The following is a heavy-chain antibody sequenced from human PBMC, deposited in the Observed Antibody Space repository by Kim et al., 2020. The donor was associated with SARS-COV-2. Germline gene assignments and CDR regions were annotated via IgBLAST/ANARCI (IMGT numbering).Heavy chain of an antibody. Sequence: GGSLRLSCAASGFTFSSYWMSWVRQAPGKGLEWVANIKQDGSEKYYVDSVKGRFTISRDNAKNSLYLQMNSLRAEDTAVYYCARDTYCSGGSCYKGVAFDIWGQGTMVTVSS. J-gene: IGHJ3*02. CDR3: ARDTYCSGGSCYKGVAFDI. CDR1: GFTFSSYW. CDR2: IKQDGSEK. D-gene: IGHD2-15*01. V-gene: IGHV3-7*01.